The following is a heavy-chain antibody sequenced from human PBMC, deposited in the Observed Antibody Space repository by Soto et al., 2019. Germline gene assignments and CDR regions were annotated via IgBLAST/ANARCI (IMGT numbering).Heavy chain of an antibody. D-gene: IGHD6-19*01. CDR3: AKSLSGQCFDY. Sequence: EVQLVESGGGLVKPGGSLRLSCAASGFAFDSYSMNWVRQAPGQGLEWVSSIDRTGNFIFYSDSVKGRFTISRDNAKTSLYLQMNSLRAEDTAVYYCAKSLSGQCFDYWGQGALVTVSS. CDR2: IDRTGNFI. CDR1: GFAFDSYS. V-gene: IGHV3-21*06. J-gene: IGHJ4*02.